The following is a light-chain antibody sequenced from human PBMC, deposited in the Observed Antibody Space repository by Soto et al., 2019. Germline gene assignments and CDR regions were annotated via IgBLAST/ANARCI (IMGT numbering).Light chain of an antibody. J-gene: IGLJ3*02. CDR1: SSDIGGYND. Sequence: QSALTQPPSASGSPGQSVTISCTGTSSDIGGYNDVSWDQKPPGKAPKLMIYEVTNRTAGVPDRVSGSNSGNTASLTVAGLQAEDVAYYDFSSIEGNGHGVFGGGTKLTVL. CDR3: SSIEGNGHGV. V-gene: IGLV2-8*01. CDR2: EVT.